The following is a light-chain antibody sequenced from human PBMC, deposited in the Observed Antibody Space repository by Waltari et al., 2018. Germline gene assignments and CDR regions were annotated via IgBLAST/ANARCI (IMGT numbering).Light chain of an antibody. V-gene: IGLV3-19*01. J-gene: IGLJ2*01. CDR2: GKN. CDR3: NSRDSSGNQV. Sequence: SSELTQDPAVSVALGQTVRITCQGDSLNSYYASWYQQKPGQAPVLVIYGKNNRPSGIPDRFSGSSSGNTASLTITGAQAEDEADYYCNSRDSSGNQVFGGGTKLTVL. CDR1: SLNSYY.